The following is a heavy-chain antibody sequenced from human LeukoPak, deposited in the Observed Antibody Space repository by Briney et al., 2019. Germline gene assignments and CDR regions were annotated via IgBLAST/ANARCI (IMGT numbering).Heavy chain of an antibody. J-gene: IGHJ4*02. CDR1: GGSFSGYY. CDR2: INHSGST. CDR3: ARVPIVVVTASYYFDY. V-gene: IGHV4-34*01. Sequence: SETLSLTCAVYGGSFSGYYWSWIRQPPGKGLEWIGEINHSGSTNYNPSLKSRVTISVDTCKNQFSLKLSSVTAADTAVYYCARVPIVVVTASYYFDYWGQGTLVTVSS. D-gene: IGHD2-21*02.